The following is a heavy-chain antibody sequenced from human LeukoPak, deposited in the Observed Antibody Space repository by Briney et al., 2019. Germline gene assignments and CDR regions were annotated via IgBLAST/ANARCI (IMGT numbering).Heavy chain of an antibody. J-gene: IGHJ4*02. CDR1: GLTLRNYC. V-gene: IGHV3-7*03. D-gene: IGHD4-23*01. CDR2: INREGAGI. Sequence: TGGSLRLSCAGSGLTLRNYCMNWVRQAPGKGLEWVANINREGAGIPYLPSVEGRFTISRDDAKDTESLQMNSLRPEDTATYFCARVEYIGNGNQYWGQGTLVTVSS. CDR3: ARVEYIGNGNQY.